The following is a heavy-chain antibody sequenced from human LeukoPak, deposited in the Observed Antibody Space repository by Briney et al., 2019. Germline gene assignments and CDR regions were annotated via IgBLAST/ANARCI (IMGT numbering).Heavy chain of an antibody. J-gene: IGHJ3*02. CDR3: ARVPPVLYYDSSGCYGPRFAFDI. V-gene: IGHV4-31*03. Sequence: PSETLSLTCTVSGGSISSGGYYWSWIRQHPGKGLEWIGYIYYSGSTYYNPSLKSRVTISVDTSKNQFSLKLSSVTAADTAVYYCARVPPVLYYDSSGCYGPRFAFDIWGQGTMVTVSS. D-gene: IGHD3-22*01. CDR2: IYYSGST. CDR1: GGSISSGGYY.